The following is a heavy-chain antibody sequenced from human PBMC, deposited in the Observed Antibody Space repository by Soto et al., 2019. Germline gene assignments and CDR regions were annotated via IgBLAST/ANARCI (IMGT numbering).Heavy chain of an antibody. D-gene: IGHD2-15*01. CDR3: AKVSSSPRRVVAAHFDY. V-gene: IGHV3-30*18. CDR1: GFTFSSYG. Sequence: GGSLRLSCAASGFTFSSYGMHWVRQAPGKGLEWVAVISYDGSNKYYADSVKGRFTISRDNSKNTLYLQMNSLRAEDTAVYYCAKVSSSPRRVVAAHFDYWGQGTLVTVSS. CDR2: ISYDGSNK. J-gene: IGHJ4*02.